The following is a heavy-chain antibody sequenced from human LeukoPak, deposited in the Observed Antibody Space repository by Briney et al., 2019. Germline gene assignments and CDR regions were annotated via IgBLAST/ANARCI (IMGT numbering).Heavy chain of an antibody. CDR2: IYHGRNN. V-gene: IGHV4-34*01. D-gene: IGHD6-6*01. CDR3: AREGGSGSSEVV. Sequence: SETLSLTCAVYGESFSGYYWSWIRQPPGKGLEWIGSIYHGRNNYYNPSLRSRVTISMDTSKNQFSLKLSSVTAADTALYYCAREGGSGSSEVVWGQGTLVTVSS. J-gene: IGHJ4*02. CDR1: GESFSGYY.